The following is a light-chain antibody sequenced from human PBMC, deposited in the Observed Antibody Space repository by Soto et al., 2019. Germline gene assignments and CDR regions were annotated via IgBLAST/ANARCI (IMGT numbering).Light chain of an antibody. V-gene: IGLV2-8*01. J-gene: IGLJ2*01. CDR3: SSYAGNNVV. CDR1: SSDVGDYNY. Sequence: QSALTQPPSASGSPGQSVTISCTGTSSDVGDYNYVSWYQQHPDKAPKLMIYEVNKRPSGVPDRFSGSKSGNTASLTVSGLQAEDDADYYCSSYAGNNVVFGGGTKLTVL. CDR2: EVN.